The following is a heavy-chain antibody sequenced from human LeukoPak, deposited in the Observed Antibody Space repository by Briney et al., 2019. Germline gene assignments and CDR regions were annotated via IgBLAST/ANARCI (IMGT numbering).Heavy chain of an antibody. V-gene: IGHV5-51*01. D-gene: IGHD1-20*01. CDR1: GYILTSYW. Sequence: GAALQISSKASGYILTSYWIGWVRRMPAKGGEWMGFIYPGDSDTRYSPSFQGQVTISADKSISNAYLQWSSLKASDTATYYCARQGILTGTAYFDYWGQGTLVTVSS. CDR2: IYPGDSDT. CDR3: ARQGILTGTAYFDY. J-gene: IGHJ4*02.